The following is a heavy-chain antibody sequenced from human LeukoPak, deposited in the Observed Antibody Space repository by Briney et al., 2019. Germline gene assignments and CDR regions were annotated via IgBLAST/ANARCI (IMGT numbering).Heavy chain of an antibody. CDR3: TGEFSIQPGFEGSFDY. CDR2: ITSSSSYI. V-gene: IGHV3-21*01. D-gene: IGHD5-18*01. Sequence: GGSLRLSCAASGFTFSSYSMNWVRQAPGKGLEWVSSITSSSSYIYYADSVKGRFHLSRDHPKNSLYLQMNSLRAEDTAVYYCTGEFSIQPGFEGSFDYWGQGTLVTVPS. J-gene: IGHJ4*02. CDR1: GFTFSSYS.